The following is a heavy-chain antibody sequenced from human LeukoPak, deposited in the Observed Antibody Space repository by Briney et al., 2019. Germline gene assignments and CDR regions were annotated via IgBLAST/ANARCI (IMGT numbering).Heavy chain of an antibody. J-gene: IGHJ4*02. CDR1: GYTFTGYY. D-gene: IGHD3-3*01. CDR3: AGYDFWSGSSFDY. CDR2: INPNSGGT. Sequence: GASVKVSCKASGYTFTGYYMHWVRQAPGQGLEWMGWINPNSGGTNYAQKFQGRVTMTRDTSISTAYMELSRLRSDDTAVYYCAGYDFWSGSSFDYWGQGTLVTVSS. V-gene: IGHV1-2*02.